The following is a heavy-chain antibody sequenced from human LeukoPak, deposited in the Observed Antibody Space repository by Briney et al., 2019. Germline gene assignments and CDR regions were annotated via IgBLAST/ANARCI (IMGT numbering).Heavy chain of an antibody. CDR1: GFTFSSYA. CDR2: VSSSTNYT. D-gene: IGHD6-19*01. J-gene: IGHJ5*02. Sequence: GGSLRLSCAASGFTFSSYAMSWVRQAPGKGLEWVSYVSSSTNYTKYEDSVKGRFTVSRDNTKNSLYLQMNSLRAEDTAVYYCARDLGYSSPPDTWGQGTLVTVSS. V-gene: IGHV3-21*05. CDR3: ARDLGYSSPPDT.